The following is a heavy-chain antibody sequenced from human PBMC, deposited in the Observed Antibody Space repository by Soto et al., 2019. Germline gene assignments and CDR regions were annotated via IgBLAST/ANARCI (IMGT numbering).Heavy chain of an antibody. CDR2: ITSNGGST. CDR3: VKVSRWCSSTSCYNWFDP. Sequence: GGSLRLSCSASGFTFSNYAMHWVRQAPGKGLEYVSAITSNGGSTYYADSVKGRFTISRDNSKNTLYLQMSSLRVEDTAVYYCVKVSRWCSSTSCYNWFDPWGPGTLVTVSS. J-gene: IGHJ5*02. CDR1: GFTFSNYA. V-gene: IGHV3-64D*06. D-gene: IGHD2-2*01.